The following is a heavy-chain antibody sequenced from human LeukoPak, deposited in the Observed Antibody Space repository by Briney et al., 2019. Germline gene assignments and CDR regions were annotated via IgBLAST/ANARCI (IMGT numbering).Heavy chain of an antibody. Sequence: GGSLRLSCAASGLTFSIHWMNWVRQAPGKGLECVANINQDGSDKYYVDSVKGRFTISRDNTKNSLYLQMNSLRAEDTAVYYCAKETTYCSGGSCYYFDYWGQGTLVTVSS. J-gene: IGHJ4*02. CDR3: AKETTYCSGGSCYYFDY. V-gene: IGHV3-7*03. D-gene: IGHD2-15*01. CDR2: INQDGSDK. CDR1: GLTFSIHW.